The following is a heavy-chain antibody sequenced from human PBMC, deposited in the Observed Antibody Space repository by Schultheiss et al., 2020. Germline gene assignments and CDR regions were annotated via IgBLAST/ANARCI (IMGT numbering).Heavy chain of an antibody. CDR1: GYSFTSYW. CDR3: ARRSSGSWRLFDY. J-gene: IGHJ4*02. Sequence: GESLKISCKTSGYSFTSYWIAWVRQMPGKGLEWMGFIYPGDSDTRYTPSFQGQVTISADKSISTAYLQWSSLRASDAAIYYCARRSSGSWRLFDYWGQGTLVTVSS. V-gene: IGHV5-51*01. CDR2: IYPGDSDT. D-gene: IGHD6-13*01.